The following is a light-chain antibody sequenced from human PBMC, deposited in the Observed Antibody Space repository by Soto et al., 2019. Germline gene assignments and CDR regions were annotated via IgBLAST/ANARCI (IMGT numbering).Light chain of an antibody. Sequence: QSVLTQPPSASGTPGQRVTISCSGSFSNIGSNTVNWYQQLPGTAPKLLIYDDNKRPSGIPDRFSGSKSGTSATLGITGFQTGDEADYYCGSWDSSLSAYVFGTGTKVTVL. J-gene: IGLJ1*01. CDR2: DDN. CDR3: GSWDSSLSAYV. CDR1: FSNIGSNT. V-gene: IGLV1-51*01.